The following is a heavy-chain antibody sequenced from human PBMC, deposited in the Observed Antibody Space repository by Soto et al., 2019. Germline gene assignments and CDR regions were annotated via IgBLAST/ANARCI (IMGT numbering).Heavy chain of an antibody. CDR2: IIPMLGIA. V-gene: IGHV1-69*02. CDR3: TIGSWSGEVFDI. J-gene: IGHJ3*02. Sequence: QVQLVQSGAEVKKPGSSLKVSCKDSGGTFSTYSMFWVRQAPGQGLEWMGRIIPMLGIANHAPRFQDRVTITADKSTATAHMELSSLRSEDTALYYCTIGSWSGEVFDIWGQGTMVTVSS. CDR1: GGTFSTYS. D-gene: IGHD2-21*01.